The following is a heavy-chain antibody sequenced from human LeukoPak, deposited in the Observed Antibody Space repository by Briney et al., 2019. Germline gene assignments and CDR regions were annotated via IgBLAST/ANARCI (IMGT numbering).Heavy chain of an antibody. D-gene: IGHD6-19*01. CDR1: GDSVSSKNVS. J-gene: IGHJ4*02. Sequence: SQTLSLTCAVSGDSVSSKNVSWNWIRQSPSRVLEWLGRTYYRSKWYNDYAESMEGRMTLSQDTSKNQYSLHLISVTPDDTAGYYCARDLGTTGWHTFDYWGQGTLVTVSS. V-gene: IGHV6-1*01. CDR2: TYYRSKWYN. CDR3: ARDLGTTGWHTFDY.